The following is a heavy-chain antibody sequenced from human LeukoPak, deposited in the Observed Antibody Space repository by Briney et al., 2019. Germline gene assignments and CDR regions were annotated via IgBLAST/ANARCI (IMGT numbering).Heavy chain of an antibody. J-gene: IGHJ4*02. Sequence: PGGSLRLSCAASGFTFSTYAMHWVRQAPGKGLEWVAVISSDGSNKFYADSVKGRFTISRDNSTTTLYLQMNSLRAGDTAMFYCARDSGSYQGPIYYFDYWGQGTLVTASS. CDR1: GFTFSTYA. CDR2: ISSDGSNK. CDR3: ARDSGSYQGPIYYFDY. D-gene: IGHD1-26*01. V-gene: IGHV3-30*04.